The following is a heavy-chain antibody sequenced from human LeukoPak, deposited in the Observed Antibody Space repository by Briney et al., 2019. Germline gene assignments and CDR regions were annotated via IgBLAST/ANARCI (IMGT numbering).Heavy chain of an antibody. V-gene: IGHV3-15*01. Sequence: GGSLRLXCAASGFTFSNAWMSWVRLAPGKGLESAGRIKSKTDGGTTDYAAPVKGRFTISRDDSKNTPYLQMNSLKTEDTAVYYCTTETPYFDYWGQGTLVTVSS. CDR3: TTETPYFDY. J-gene: IGHJ4*02. D-gene: IGHD2-15*01. CDR2: IKSKTDGGTT. CDR1: GFTFSNAW.